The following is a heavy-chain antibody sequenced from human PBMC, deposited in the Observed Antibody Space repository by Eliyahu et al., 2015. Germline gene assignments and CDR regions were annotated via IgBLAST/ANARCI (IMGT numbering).Heavy chain of an antibody. CDR3: VRDGWFLPRTHGFDI. CDR1: GSTLTDXP. Sequence: QVQLVQSGAAVRKPGASVMVSCRVSGSTLTDXPMHWVRQAPGKGLEWMGGXXPEVGETLAEXQFQGXATITEDTSTNTAYMELTRLTSDDTAVYYCVRDGWFLPRTHGFDIWGPGTVVTVSS. J-gene: IGHJ3*02. CDR2: XXPEVGET. V-gene: IGHV1-24*01. D-gene: IGHD3-22*01.